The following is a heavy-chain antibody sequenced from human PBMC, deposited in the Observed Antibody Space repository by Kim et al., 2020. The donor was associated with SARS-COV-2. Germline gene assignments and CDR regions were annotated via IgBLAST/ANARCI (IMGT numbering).Heavy chain of an antibody. Sequence: VKGRLPISTDNAKNSLYLQMNSLRAEDTALYYCARGGKPAPKYYYGMDVWGQGTTVTVSS. D-gene: IGHD2-2*01. V-gene: IGHV3-11*05. CDR3: ARGGKPAPKYYYGMDV. J-gene: IGHJ6*02.